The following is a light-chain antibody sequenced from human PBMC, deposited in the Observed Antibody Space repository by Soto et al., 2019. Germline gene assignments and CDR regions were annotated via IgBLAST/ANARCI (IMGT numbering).Light chain of an antibody. CDR1: QSVSSSY. Sequence: EIGLTKSPGTLSLSPGGRATLSCRASQSVSSSYLAWYQQKPGQAPRLLIYGASSRATGIPDRFSGSGSGTDFTLTISRLEPDDFAMYYRQQYGYLVTFGGGTKVDI. CDR2: GAS. J-gene: IGKJ4*01. CDR3: QQYGYLVT. V-gene: IGKV3-20*01.